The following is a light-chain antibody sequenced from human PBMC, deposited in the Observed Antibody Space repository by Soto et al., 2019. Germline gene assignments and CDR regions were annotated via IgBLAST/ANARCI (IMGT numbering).Light chain of an antibody. CDR1: QNIRNH. V-gene: IGKV1-33*01. Sequence: DIQMTPSPSSLSASVGDRITITCQASQNIRNHLNWYQQKPGKAPKILIYDASNLEAGVPSRFGGSGSGTDFTFTISSLQPEEIATYYCQQYVHVLTFGGGTKVEIK. J-gene: IGKJ4*01. CDR2: DAS. CDR3: QQYVHVLT.